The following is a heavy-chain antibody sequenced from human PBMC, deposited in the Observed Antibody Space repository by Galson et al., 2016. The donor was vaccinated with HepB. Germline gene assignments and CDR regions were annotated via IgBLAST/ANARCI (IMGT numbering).Heavy chain of an antibody. J-gene: IGHJ6*02. D-gene: IGHD5-18*01. CDR1: GFTFSTYT. CDR2: ISSTSTYI. Sequence: SLRLSCAASGFTFSTYTMNWVRQAPGKGLEWVSYISSTSTYIDYADSVKGRFTISRENAKNSLYLQMNSLRAEDTAVYYCARQGTEGYTYGYLGENYYHYYGLDVWGHGTTVTVSS. CDR3: ARQGTEGYTYGYLGENYYHYYGLDV. V-gene: IGHV3-21*01.